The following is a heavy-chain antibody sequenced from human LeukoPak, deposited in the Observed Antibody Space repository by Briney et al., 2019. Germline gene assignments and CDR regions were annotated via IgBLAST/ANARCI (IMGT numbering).Heavy chain of an antibody. Sequence: ASVKVSCKASGYTFTSYYMHWVRQAPGQGLEWMGIINPSGGSTSYAQKFQGRVTMTRDTSTSTVYMELSSLRSEDTAVYYCARVMDYYGSGSYYTLDYWGQGTLVTVSS. D-gene: IGHD3-10*01. V-gene: IGHV1-46*01. CDR2: INPSGGST. J-gene: IGHJ4*02. CDR3: ARVMDYYGSGSYYTLDY. CDR1: GYTFTSYY.